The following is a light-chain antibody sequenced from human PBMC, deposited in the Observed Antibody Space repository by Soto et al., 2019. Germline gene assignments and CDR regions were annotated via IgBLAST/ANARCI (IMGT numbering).Light chain of an antibody. V-gene: IGKV3-20*01. CDR3: QQYYSSPPGFT. CDR1: QRVSSTY. Sequence: PGDRATLSCRASQRVSSTYFAWYRQKPGQPPRRLIYGAANRATGVPDRFSGSGSGTDFTLTISRLEPEDFAVYYCQQYYSSPPGFTFGPGTTVEVK. J-gene: IGKJ3*01. CDR2: GAA.